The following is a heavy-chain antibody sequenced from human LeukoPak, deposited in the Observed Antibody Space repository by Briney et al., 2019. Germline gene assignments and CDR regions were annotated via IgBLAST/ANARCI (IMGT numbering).Heavy chain of an antibody. CDR2: INPNSGGT. V-gene: IGHV1-2*02. D-gene: IGHD3-10*01. J-gene: IGHJ4*02. CDR3: TRGHHYFVSGSYYNL. Sequence: GASVKVSCKASGYTFTGYYIFWVRQAPGQGLEWMGWINPNSGGTNYAQKFQGRVTMTRDTSISTAYMELSRLRSDDTAVFYCTRGHHYFVSGSYYNLWGQGTLVTVSS. CDR1: GYTFTGYY.